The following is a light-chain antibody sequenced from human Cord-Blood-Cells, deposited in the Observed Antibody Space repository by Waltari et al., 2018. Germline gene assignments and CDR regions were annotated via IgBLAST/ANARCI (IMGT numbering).Light chain of an antibody. CDR1: ISHVVGSNY. Sequence: QSALTQPPSVSGSPGQSITISCTGTISHVVGSNYLSWYQQHPGKAPKLMIYDVSNRPSGVSNRFSGSKSGNTASLTISGLQAEDEADYYCSSYTSSSTWVFGGGTKLTVL. V-gene: IGLV2-14*01. CDR2: DVS. J-gene: IGLJ3*02. CDR3: SSYTSSSTWV.